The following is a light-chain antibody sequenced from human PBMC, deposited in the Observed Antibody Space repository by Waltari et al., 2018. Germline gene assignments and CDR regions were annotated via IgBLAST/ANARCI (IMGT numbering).Light chain of an antibody. J-gene: IGKJ2*01. CDR3: QQYFATLGEPT. CDR2: WAS. Sequence: DIVMTQSPDSLAVSLGERATINCKSSQSLLYSSNNKNYLAWYKQKPGQCPKLLISWASTRQSGVPDRFRGSGSVTDFTLTISSLQAADVAVYYCQQYFATLGEPTFGQGTKLEIK. CDR1: QSLLYSSNNKNY. V-gene: IGKV4-1*01.